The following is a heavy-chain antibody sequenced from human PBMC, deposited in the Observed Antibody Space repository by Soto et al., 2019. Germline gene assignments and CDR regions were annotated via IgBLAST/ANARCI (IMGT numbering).Heavy chain of an antibody. CDR3: AKDITGTTVYYGMDV. Sequence: PGGSLRLSCAASGFTFSSYAMHWVRQAPGKGLEWVAVISYDGSNKYYADSVKGRFTISGDNSKNTLYLQMNSLRAEDTAVYYCAKDITGTTVYYGMDVWGQGTTVTVSS. V-gene: IGHV3-30-3*01. CDR1: GFTFSSYA. J-gene: IGHJ6*02. D-gene: IGHD1-7*01. CDR2: ISYDGSNK.